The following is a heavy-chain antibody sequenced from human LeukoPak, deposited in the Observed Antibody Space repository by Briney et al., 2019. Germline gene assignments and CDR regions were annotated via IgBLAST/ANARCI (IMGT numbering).Heavy chain of an antibody. CDR3: ARGGSAAAGTLFFSGSAFDT. J-gene: IGHJ5*02. V-gene: IGHV4-34*01. D-gene: IGHD6-13*01. CDR1: GGSFSGYY. CDR2: INHSGST. Sequence: SETLSLTCAVYGGSFSGYYWSWIRQPPGKGLEWIGEINHSGSTNYNPSLKSRVTISVDTSKNQFSLKLSSVTAADTAVYYCARGGSAAAGTLFFSGSAFDTWGLGTLVTVSS.